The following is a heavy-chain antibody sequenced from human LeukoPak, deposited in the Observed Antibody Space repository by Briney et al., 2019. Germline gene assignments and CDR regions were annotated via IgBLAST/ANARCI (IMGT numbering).Heavy chain of an antibody. J-gene: IGHJ6*02. D-gene: IGHD2-15*01. V-gene: IGHV4-39*07. CDR1: GGSISSSSYF. CDR3: ARVWRVAGRRDYGMDV. Sequence: SETLSLTCTVSGGSISSSSYFWGWIRQPPGKGLEWIGSIYYSGSTYDNPSLKSRVTISVDTSNQFSLKLSSVTAADTAVYYCARVWRVAGRRDYGMDVWGPGTTVTVSS. CDR2: IYYSGST.